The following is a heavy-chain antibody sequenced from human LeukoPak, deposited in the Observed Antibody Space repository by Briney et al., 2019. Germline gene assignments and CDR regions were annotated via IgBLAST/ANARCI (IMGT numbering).Heavy chain of an antibody. CDR1: GRPISSSSHY. CDR2: IYYSGST. D-gene: IGHD3-16*01. Sequence: PSETLSLTCTVSGRPISSSSHYWGWIRQPPGKGLEWIGSIYYSGSTYYNPSLKSRVTVSVDTSKNQFSLKLSSVTAADTAVYYCVRGSTLRHYQYWGQGTLVTVSS. CDR3: VRGSTLRHYQY. J-gene: IGHJ4*02. V-gene: IGHV4-39*01.